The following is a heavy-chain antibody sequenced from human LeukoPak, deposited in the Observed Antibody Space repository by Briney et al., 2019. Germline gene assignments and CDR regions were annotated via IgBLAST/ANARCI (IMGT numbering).Heavy chain of an antibody. J-gene: IGHJ4*02. CDR1: GFTFSNYW. V-gene: IGHV3-7*01. Sequence: GGSLRLSCLASGFTFSNYWMTWVRRAPGKGLEWVANIKQDGSQKYYVDSVKGRFTISRDNSKNTLYLQMNSLRAEDTAVYYCARGLGYCSSTSCYVLDYWGQGTLVTVSS. CDR3: ARGLGYCSSTSCYVLDY. D-gene: IGHD2-2*01. CDR2: IKQDGSQK.